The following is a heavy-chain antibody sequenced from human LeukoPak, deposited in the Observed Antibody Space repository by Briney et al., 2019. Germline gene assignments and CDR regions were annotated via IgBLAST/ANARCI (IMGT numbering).Heavy chain of an antibody. J-gene: IGHJ4*02. CDR3: ARGRSNSYFLGDS. Sequence: PSETVSLTXGVSGGSFGGYYWSWIRQSPGKGLEWIGEKTESGSTNYNPSLKSRVTVSVDASKKQFSLNLRSVTAADTAVYYCARGRSNSYFLGDSWGQGTLVTVSS. CDR1: GGSFGGYY. CDR2: KTESGST. D-gene: IGHD5-18*01. V-gene: IGHV4-34*01.